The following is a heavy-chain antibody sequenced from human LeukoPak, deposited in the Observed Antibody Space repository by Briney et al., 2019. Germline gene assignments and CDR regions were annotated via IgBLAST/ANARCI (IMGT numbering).Heavy chain of an antibody. CDR1: GGSISSYY. CDR2: IYYSGST. CDR3: ARQMTTGAQH. J-gene: IGHJ1*01. V-gene: IGHV4-59*08. D-gene: IGHD1-14*01. Sequence: PSETLSLTCTVSGGSISSYYWSWIRQPPGKGLEWIGYIYYSGSTYYNPSLKSRVTISVDTSKNQFSLKLSSVTAADTAVYYCARQMTTGAQHWGQGTLVTVSS.